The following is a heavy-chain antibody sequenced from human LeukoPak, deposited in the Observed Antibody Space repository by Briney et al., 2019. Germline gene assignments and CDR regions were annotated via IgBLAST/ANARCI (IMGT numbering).Heavy chain of an antibody. D-gene: IGHD3-9*01. CDR1: GGSISSYY. CDR2: IYYSGST. V-gene: IGHV4-59*01. Sequence: SETLSLTCTVPGGSISSYYWSWIRQPPGKGLEWIGYIYYSGSTNYNPSLKSRVTISVDTSKNQFSLKLSSVTAADTAVYYCARVNFDWLSADYYGMDVWGKGTTVTVSS. J-gene: IGHJ6*04. CDR3: ARVNFDWLSADYYGMDV.